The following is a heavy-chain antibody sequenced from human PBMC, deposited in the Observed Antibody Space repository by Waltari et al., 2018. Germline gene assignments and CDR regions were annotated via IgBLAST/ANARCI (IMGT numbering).Heavy chain of an antibody. CDR3: AGVRGSVDPTLPYYYMDV. CDR1: GGSISSYY. CDR2: IYYSGST. V-gene: IGHV4-59*01. J-gene: IGHJ6*03. D-gene: IGHD3-10*01. Sequence: QVQLQESGPGLVKPSETLSLTCPVSGGSISSYYWSWIRQPPGKGLEWIGYIYYSGSTNYNPSRKSRGTISVDTSKNQFSLKLSSVTAADTAVYYCAGVRGSVDPTLPYYYMDVWGKGTTVTVSS.